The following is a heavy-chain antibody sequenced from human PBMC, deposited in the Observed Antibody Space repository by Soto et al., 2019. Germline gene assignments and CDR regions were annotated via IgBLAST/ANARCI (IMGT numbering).Heavy chain of an antibody. CDR1: GFTFDDYA. Sequence: GGSLRLSCAASGFTFDDYAMHWVRQAPGKGLEWVSGISWSSGIIGYADSVKGRFTISRDNAKNSLFLQMNSLRADDTAFNYCAKDISPMVRGVDDYFDYWGQGTLVTVSS. CDR3: AKDISPMVRGVDDYFDY. V-gene: IGHV3-9*01. D-gene: IGHD3-10*01. J-gene: IGHJ4*02. CDR2: ISWSSGII.